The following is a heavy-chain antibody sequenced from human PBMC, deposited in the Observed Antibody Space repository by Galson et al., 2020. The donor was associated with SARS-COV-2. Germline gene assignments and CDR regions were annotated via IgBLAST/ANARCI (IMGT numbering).Heavy chain of an antibody. Sequence: SETLSLTCTVSGGSIISGDYYWNWIRQPAGKGLEWIGRIYTTTGGTTYNPSLKSRVTISEDTSKNQFSLRLTAVTAADTAVYYCARESRWDLYFDFWGQGTPVTVSS. V-gene: IGHV4-61*02. CDR3: ARESRWDLYFDF. D-gene: IGHD1-26*01. J-gene: IGHJ4*02. CDR2: IYTTTGGT. CDR1: GGSIISGDYY.